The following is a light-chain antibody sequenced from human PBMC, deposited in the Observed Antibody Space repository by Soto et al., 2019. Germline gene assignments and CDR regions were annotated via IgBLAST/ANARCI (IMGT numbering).Light chain of an antibody. J-gene: IGKJ3*01. V-gene: IGKV3-15*01. CDR1: QSVGSN. Sequence: EIVMTQSPATLSVSPGERATLSCRASQSVGSNLAWYQQKPGQAPRLLIYGASTRATDIPARFSGSGSGTEFTLTISSLQSEDFAVYCCQQYNNWLLFTFGPGTKVDIK. CDR3: QQYNNWLLFT. CDR2: GAS.